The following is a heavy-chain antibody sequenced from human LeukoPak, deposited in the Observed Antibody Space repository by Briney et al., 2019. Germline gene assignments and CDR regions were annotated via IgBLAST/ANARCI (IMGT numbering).Heavy chain of an antibody. CDR2: INPNSGGT. CDR1: EYTFRNFD. D-gene: IGHD4-23*01. V-gene: IGHV1-2*02. J-gene: IGHJ4*02. CDR3: AREGATVVPFDY. Sequence: ASVKVSCKSSEYTFRNFDIHWVRQAPGQGLEWMGWINPNSGGTNYAQKFQGRVTMTRDTSISTAYMELSRLRSDDTAVYYCAREGATVVPFDYWGQGTLVTVSS.